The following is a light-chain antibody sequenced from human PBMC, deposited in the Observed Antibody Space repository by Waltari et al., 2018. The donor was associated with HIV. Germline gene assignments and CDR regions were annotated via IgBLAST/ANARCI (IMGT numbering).Light chain of an antibody. CDR3: AAWNDRLSGYV. V-gene: IGLV1-47*01. J-gene: IGLJ1*01. Sequence: QSVLTQPPSASVTPGQRVTISCSGSSSNIGRNYVYWYQQLPGTAPKLLIYTNNQRPSGVPDRFSCSKSGTSASLAISGLRSEDEADYYCAAWNDRLSGYVFGTGTKVTV. CDR2: TNN. CDR1: SSNIGRNY.